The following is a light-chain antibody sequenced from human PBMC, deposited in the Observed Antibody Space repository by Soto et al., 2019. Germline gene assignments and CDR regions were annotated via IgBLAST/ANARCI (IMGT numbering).Light chain of an antibody. CDR2: EGS. CDR3: CSYVGSDTYVI. Sequence: QSALTQPASVSGSPGQSITISCIGTSSDIGGYILVSWYQQEPGKAPKLMIYEGSKRPSGVSNRFSGSKSGNTASLTISGLQAEDEAHYYCCSYVGSDTYVIFGGGTKLTVL. J-gene: IGLJ2*01. CDR1: SSDIGGYIL. V-gene: IGLV2-23*01.